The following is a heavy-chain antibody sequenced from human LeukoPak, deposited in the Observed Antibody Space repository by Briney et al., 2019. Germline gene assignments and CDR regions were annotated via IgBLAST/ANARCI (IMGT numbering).Heavy chain of an antibody. CDR1: GFTFDDYA. J-gene: IGHJ3*02. Sequence: PGGSLRLSCAASGFTFDDYAMHWVRQAPGEGLVWVSRLSNDGTIANYADSVKGRFTISRDNAKNTLYLQMNSLRAEDTAVYYCARRSDTPDIGPYLIWGQGTVVTVSS. CDR2: LSNDGTIA. V-gene: IGHV3-74*01. CDR3: ARRSDTPDIGPYLI. D-gene: IGHD2-15*01.